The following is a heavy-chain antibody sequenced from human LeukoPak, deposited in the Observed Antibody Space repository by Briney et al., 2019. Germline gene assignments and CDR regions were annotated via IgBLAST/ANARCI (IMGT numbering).Heavy chain of an antibody. CDR3: ARDLYSSSWYGGGTYYYYGMDV. CDR1: GFTFSSSA. D-gene: IGHD6-13*01. CDR2: IYSGGST. J-gene: IGHJ6*02. V-gene: IGHV3-53*01. Sequence: GGSLRLSCAASGFTFSSSAMSWVRQAPGKGLEWVSVIYSGGSTYYADSVKGRFTISRDNSKNTLYLQMNSLRAEDTAVYYCARDLYSSSWYGGGTYYYYGMDVWGQGTTVTVSS.